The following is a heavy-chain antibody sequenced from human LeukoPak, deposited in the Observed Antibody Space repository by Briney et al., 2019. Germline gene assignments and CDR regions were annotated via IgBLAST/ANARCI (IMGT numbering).Heavy chain of an antibody. Sequence: VGSLRLSCAASGFTFSSYSMNWVRQAPGRGLEWVSSISSSSSYIYYADSVKGRFTISRDNAKNSLYLQMNSLRAEDTAVYYCARDSSGYYVPRYFQHWGQGTLVTVSS. CDR1: GFTFSSYS. V-gene: IGHV3-21*01. D-gene: IGHD3-22*01. CDR3: ARDSSGYYVPRYFQH. CDR2: ISSSSSYI. J-gene: IGHJ1*01.